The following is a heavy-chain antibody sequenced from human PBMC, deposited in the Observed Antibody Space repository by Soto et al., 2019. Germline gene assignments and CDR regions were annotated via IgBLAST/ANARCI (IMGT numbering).Heavy chain of an antibody. CDR3: ARDLSYSSGWYSTVYGMDV. Sequence: SETLSLTCTVSGGSISSGGYYWSWILQHPGKGLEWIVYIYYSGSTYYNPSLKSRVTISVDTSKNQFSLKLSSVTAADTAVYYCARDLSYSSGWYSTVYGMDVWGQGTTVTVS. V-gene: IGHV4-31*03. CDR2: IYYSGST. D-gene: IGHD6-19*01. CDR1: GGSISSGGYY. J-gene: IGHJ6*02.